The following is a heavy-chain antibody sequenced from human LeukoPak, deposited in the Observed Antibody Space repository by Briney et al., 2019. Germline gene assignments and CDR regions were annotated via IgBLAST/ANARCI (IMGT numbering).Heavy chain of an antibody. J-gene: IGHJ6*04. CDR2: ISSSSSYI. V-gene: IGHV3-21*01. D-gene: IGHD4-23*01. Sequence: GGSLRLSCAASGFTFSSYSMNWVRQAPGKGLEWVSSISSSSSYINYADSVKGRFTISRDNAKNSLYLQMNSLRAEDTAVYYCARGLRWPDVWGKGTTVTVSS. CDR1: GFTFSSYS. CDR3: ARGLRWPDV.